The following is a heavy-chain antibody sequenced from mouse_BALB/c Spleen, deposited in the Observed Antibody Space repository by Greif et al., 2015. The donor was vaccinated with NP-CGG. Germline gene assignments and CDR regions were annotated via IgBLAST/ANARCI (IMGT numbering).Heavy chain of an antibody. Sequence: QVQLKESGPGLVAPSQSLSITCTVSGFSLTGYGVNWVRQPPGKGLEWLGMIWGDGSTDYNSALKSRLSISKDNSKSQVFLKMNSLQTDDTARYYCARDQYGNYVDYAMDYWGQGTSVTVSS. CDR1: GFSLTGYG. CDR2: IWGDGST. D-gene: IGHD2-10*02. V-gene: IGHV2-6-7*01. CDR3: ARDQYGNYVDYAMDY. J-gene: IGHJ4*01.